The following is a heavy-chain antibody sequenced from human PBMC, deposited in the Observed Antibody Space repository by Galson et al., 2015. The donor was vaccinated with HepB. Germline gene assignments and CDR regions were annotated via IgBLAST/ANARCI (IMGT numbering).Heavy chain of an antibody. CDR1: GFTLANYG. CDR3: ARDLFSSGWYNYFDF. Sequence: SLRLSCAVSGFTLANYGMHWVRQAPGKGLEWVAMISHHGTAQYYADSVTGRFTVSRDTSQNTVYLQMNSLRSEDTGVYYCARDLFSSGWYNYFDFWGQGTLLTVSS. D-gene: IGHD6-19*01. CDR2: ISHHGTAQ. J-gene: IGHJ4*02. V-gene: IGHV3-30*03.